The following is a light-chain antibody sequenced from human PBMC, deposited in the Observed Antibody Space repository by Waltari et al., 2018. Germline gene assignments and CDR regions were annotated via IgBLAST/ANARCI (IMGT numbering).Light chain of an antibody. CDR2: VNSDGRH. V-gene: IGLV4-69*01. CDR3: SSYAGNNNWGV. CDR1: SGHSSNI. Sequence: QLVLTQSPSASASLGASVKLTCTLSSGHSSNIIAWLQQRPERGPRYLMKVNSDGRHSKGDDIPYRFSGSSSGAERYLTISSLQSEDEADYYCSSYAGNNNWGVFGGGTKLTVL. J-gene: IGLJ3*02.